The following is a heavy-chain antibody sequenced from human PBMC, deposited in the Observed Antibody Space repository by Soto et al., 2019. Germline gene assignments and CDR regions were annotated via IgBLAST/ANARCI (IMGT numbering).Heavy chain of an antibody. CDR2: INPRGGTT. CDR1: GDTVTFTNYY. CDR3: ATRRVKSGYVSSGGYAS. D-gene: IGHD1-26*01. J-gene: IGHJ5*01. Sequence: QVHLVQSGAELKKPGASVKVSCKASGDTVTFTNYYMYLVRQAPGQGLEWMAIINPRGGTTIYAQKFQGRVTMTRETSTSTVYVELSSLRSGETAVDYCATRRVKSGYVSSGGYASWGHRNVVPVSS. V-gene: IGHV1-46*01.